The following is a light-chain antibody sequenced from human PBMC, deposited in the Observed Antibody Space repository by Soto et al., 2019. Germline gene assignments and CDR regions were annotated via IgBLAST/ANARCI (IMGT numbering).Light chain of an antibody. CDR2: AAS. Sequence: AIHLTQSPSSLCASVGDRVTITCRASQGIRSALGWYQQKPGKVPNLLIYAASTLQSGVPSRFRGSGFGTEFTLTINSLKPEDFEVYYCQQRSNWPLTFGQGTRLEIK. CDR1: QGIRSA. J-gene: IGKJ5*01. V-gene: IGKV1-6*01. CDR3: QQRSNWPLT.